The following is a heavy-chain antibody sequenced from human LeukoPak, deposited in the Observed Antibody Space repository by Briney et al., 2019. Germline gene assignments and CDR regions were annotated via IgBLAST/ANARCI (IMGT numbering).Heavy chain of an antibody. V-gene: IGHV1-46*01. J-gene: IGHJ4*02. Sequence: ASVKVSCKASGYTFTSYYMHWVRQAPGQGLEWMGIINPSGGSTSYAQKFQGRVTMTRDTSTSTVYMELSRLRSDDTAVYYCARDRDDFWSGYHSFDYWGQGTLVTVSS. D-gene: IGHD3-3*01. CDR1: GYTFTSYY. CDR3: ARDRDDFWSGYHSFDY. CDR2: INPSGGST.